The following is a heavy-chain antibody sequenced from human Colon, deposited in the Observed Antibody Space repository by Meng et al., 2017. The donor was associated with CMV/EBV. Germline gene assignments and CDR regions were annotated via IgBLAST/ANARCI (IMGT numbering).Heavy chain of an antibody. CDR3: EKVRSGTYRGRYYGMDV. D-gene: IGHD1-26*01. CDR2: VSAYNGNK. V-gene: IGHV1-18*04. J-gene: IGHJ6*02. Sequence: ASVKVSCKASGYTFTGYYMHWVRQAPGQGLEWMGWVSAYNGNKKYVQNLLGRVTMTTDTSTTTAYMELRSLRFDDTAVYYCEKVRSGTYRGRYYGMDVWGQGTTVTVSS. CDR1: GYTFTGYY.